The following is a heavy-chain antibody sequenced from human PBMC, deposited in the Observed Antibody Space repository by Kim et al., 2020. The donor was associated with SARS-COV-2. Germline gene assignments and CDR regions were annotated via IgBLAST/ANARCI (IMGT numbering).Heavy chain of an antibody. V-gene: IGHV3-30*18. CDR1: GFTFSSYG. CDR3: AKVSTVDYYGSGSYWNGMDV. D-gene: IGHD3-10*01. Sequence: GGSLRLSCAASGFTFSSYGMHWVRQAPGKGLEWVAVISYDGSNKYYADSLKGRFTISRDNSKNTLYLQMNSLRAEDTAVYYCAKVSTVDYYGSGSYWNGMDVWGQGTTVTVSS. J-gene: IGHJ6*02. CDR2: ISYDGSNK.